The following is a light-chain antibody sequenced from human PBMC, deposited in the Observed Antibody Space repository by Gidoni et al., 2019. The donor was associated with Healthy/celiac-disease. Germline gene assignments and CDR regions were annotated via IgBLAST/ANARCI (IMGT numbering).Light chain of an antibody. CDR1: QDISNY. Sequence: DIQMTQSPSSLSASVGDRVTITCQASQDISNYLNWYQQKPGKAPKLLIYDASNLETGVPSRFSGSGPGTDFTFTISSLQPEDIATYYCQQYDNLLGTFGQGTKLEIK. CDR3: QQYDNLLGT. J-gene: IGKJ2*02. V-gene: IGKV1-33*01. CDR2: DAS.